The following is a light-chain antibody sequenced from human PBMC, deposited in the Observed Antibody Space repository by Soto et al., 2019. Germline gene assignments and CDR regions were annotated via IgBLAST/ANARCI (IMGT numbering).Light chain of an antibody. CDR1: VSNIGNNY. CDR2: DNN. V-gene: IGLV1-51*01. J-gene: IGLJ1*01. Sequence: QSVLTQPPSVSAAPGQRVTISCSGSVSNIGNNYVSWYQHLPGTAPRLLIYDNNERPSGIPERFSGSKSGTSATLDITGLQTGDEADYYCGTWANSQSVVYVFGTGTKLTVL. CDR3: GTWANSQSVVYV.